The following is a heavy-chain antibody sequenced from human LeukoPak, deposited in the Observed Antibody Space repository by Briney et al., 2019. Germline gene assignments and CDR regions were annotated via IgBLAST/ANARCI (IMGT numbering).Heavy chain of an antibody. J-gene: IGHJ5*02. CDR3: ARGMDYDFWSGLAGTGFDP. Sequence: SVKVSCKASGGTFSSYAISWVRQAPGQGLEWMGGIIPIFGTANYAQKFQGRVTITADKSTSTAYMELSSLRSEDTAVYYCARGMDYDFWSGLAGTGFDPWGQGTLVTVSS. D-gene: IGHD3-3*01. CDR2: IIPIFGTA. V-gene: IGHV1-69*06. CDR1: GGTFSSYA.